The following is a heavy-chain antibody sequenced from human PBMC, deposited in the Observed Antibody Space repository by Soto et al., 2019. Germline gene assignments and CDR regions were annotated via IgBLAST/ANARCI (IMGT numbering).Heavy chain of an antibody. CDR1: GGSISSSNW. D-gene: IGHD3-22*01. V-gene: IGHV4-4*02. J-gene: IGHJ6*02. CDR2: IYHTGST. CDR3: ARDYYDSSAHSGMDV. Sequence: QVQLQESGPGLVKPSGTLSLTCAVSGGSISSSNWWSWVRQPPGKGLEWIGEIYHTGSTNYNPSLKRRVTIXXDXSXIQFSLKLSSVTAADTAVYYCARDYYDSSAHSGMDVWGQGTTVTVSS.